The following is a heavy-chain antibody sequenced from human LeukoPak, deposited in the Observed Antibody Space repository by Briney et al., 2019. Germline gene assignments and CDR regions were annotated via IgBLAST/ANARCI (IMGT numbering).Heavy chain of an antibody. CDR2: IYYSGST. Sequence: SETLSLTCTVSGGSINNSSYYWGWIRQPPGKGLEWIGSIYYSGSTYYNPSLKSRVTISVDTSKNQFSLKLTSVTAADTAVYYCARRNYFDSSGYTYWGQGTLVTVSS. J-gene: IGHJ4*02. CDR1: GGSINNSSYY. V-gene: IGHV4-39*01. CDR3: ARRNYFDSSGYTY. D-gene: IGHD3-22*01.